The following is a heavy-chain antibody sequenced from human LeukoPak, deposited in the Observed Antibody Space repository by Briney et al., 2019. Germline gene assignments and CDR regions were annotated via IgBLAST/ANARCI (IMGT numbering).Heavy chain of an antibody. Sequence: PSETLSLTCTVSGASISAFYWTWFRQPAGKTLEWIGLIYSSGSTLLNPSLKTRVAMSLDLTKNQLSLRLTSLTAADTAMYYCASGGETTMTTGIWFDPWGQGTLVTVSS. J-gene: IGHJ5*02. CDR1: GASISAFY. D-gene: IGHD4-11*01. CDR3: ASGGETTMTTGIWFDP. V-gene: IGHV4-4*07. CDR2: IYSSGST.